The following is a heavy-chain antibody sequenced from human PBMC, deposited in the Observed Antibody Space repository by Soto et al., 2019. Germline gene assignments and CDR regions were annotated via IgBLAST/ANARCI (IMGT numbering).Heavy chain of an antibody. J-gene: IGHJ5*02. Sequence: VGSLRRSCAASGFTFTTYVMSWVRQAPGRGLEWVSAISSGGGSTYYADSVKGRFTISRDNSKNTLYLQMNSLRAEDTAIYYCHPEVSGWFRSSDLWCPAILLTV. D-gene: IGHD6-19*01. CDR3: HPEVSGWFRSSDL. V-gene: IGHV3-23*01. CDR2: ISSGGGST. CDR1: GFTFTTYV.